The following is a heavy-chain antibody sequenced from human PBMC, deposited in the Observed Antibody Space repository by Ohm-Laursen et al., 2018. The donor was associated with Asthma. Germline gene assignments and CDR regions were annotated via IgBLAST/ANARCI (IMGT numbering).Heavy chain of an antibody. V-gene: IGHV3-21*05. D-gene: IGHD2-15*01. J-gene: IGHJ5*02. CDR3: ARDRVVAVTYNWFDP. CDR1: GFSFSSYT. Sequence: SLRLSCAASGFSFSSYTMNWVRQAPGKGLEWVSYISSSSSSLYYADSVRGRFTTSRDNAKNLVFLQMNSLRAEDTAVYYCARDRVVAVTYNWFDPWGQGTLVTVSS. CDR2: ISSSSSSL.